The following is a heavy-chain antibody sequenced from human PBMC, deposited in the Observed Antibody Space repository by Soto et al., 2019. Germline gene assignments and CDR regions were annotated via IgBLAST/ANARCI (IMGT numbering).Heavy chain of an antibody. D-gene: IGHD6-6*01. J-gene: IGHJ5*02. V-gene: IGHV1-8*01. Sequence: QVQLVQSGAEVKKPGASVKVSCKASGYTFTSYDINWVRQATGQGLEWMGWMNPNSGNTGYAQKHQGRVTMTRNTSTSTAYMELSSLRAEDTAVYYCAIERVNRFDPCGQGNLVTVSS. CDR2: MNPNSGNT. CDR3: AIERVNRFDP. CDR1: GYTFTSYD.